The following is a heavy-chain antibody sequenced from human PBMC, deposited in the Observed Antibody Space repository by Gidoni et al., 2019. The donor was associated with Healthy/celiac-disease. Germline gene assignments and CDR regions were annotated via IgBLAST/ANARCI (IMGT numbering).Heavy chain of an antibody. Sequence: EVQLVESGGGLVKPGGSLRLSCAASGFTFSSYSMNWVCQAPGKGLEWVSSISSSSSYIYYADSVKGRFTISRDNAKNSLYLQMNSLRAEDTAVYYCARSQRGYCSGGSCYYWGQGTLVTVSS. V-gene: IGHV3-21*01. CDR3: ARSQRGYCSGGSCYY. D-gene: IGHD2-15*01. CDR2: ISSSSSYI. J-gene: IGHJ4*02. CDR1: GFTFSSYS.